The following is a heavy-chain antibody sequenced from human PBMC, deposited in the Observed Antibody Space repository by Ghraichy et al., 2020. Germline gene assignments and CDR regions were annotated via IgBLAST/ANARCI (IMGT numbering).Heavy chain of an antibody. CDR3: ARGNYDILTGYYRGVRIDP. D-gene: IGHD3-9*01. J-gene: IGHJ5*02. CDR2: INHSGST. Sequence: SETLSLTCAVYGGSFSGYYWSWIRQPPGKGLEWIGEINHSGSTNYNPSLKSRVTISVDTSKNQFSLKLSSVTAADTAVYYCARGNYDILTGYYRGVRIDPWGQGTLVTVSS. CDR1: GGSFSGYY. V-gene: IGHV4-34*01.